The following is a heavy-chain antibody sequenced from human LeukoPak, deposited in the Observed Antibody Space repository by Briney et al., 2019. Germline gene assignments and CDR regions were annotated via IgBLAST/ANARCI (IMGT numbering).Heavy chain of an antibody. D-gene: IGHD3-16*02. J-gene: IGHJ4*02. CDR3: ARGCRYYDYVWESYRYTRYFDH. Sequence: ASVKVSCKASGYTFTSYDISWVRQGTGRGLEWMGWMNPTSGNTGNAQKFQGRVTMTRNTSISTAYMELSILRSENTAVYSVARGCRYYDYVWESYRYTRYFDHWGQGTLVSVSS. CDR1: GYTFTSYD. CDR2: MNPTSGNT. V-gene: IGHV1-8*01.